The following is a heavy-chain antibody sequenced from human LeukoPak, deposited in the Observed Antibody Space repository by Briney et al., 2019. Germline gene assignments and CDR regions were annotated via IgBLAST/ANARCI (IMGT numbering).Heavy chain of an antibody. CDR3: AKDPTPVRRYFDY. CDR1: GFIFNDYG. CDR2: IRYDGNNK. Sequence: GGSLRLSCAASGFIFNDYGMHWVRQAPGKGLEWVAFIRYDGNNKYYVDSVKGRFTISRDNAKNTLYLQMNSLRAEDTAVYYCAKDPTPVRRYFDYWGQGTLVTVSS. D-gene: IGHD1-14*01. J-gene: IGHJ4*02. V-gene: IGHV3-30*02.